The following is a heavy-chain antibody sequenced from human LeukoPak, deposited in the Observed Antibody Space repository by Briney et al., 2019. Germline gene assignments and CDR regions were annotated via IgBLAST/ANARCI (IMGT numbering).Heavy chain of an antibody. D-gene: IGHD3-3*01. CDR1: GYTFTSYG. CDR2: ISAYNGNT. CDR3: ARGTHDFWSGYHYFDY. V-gene: IGHV1-18*01. J-gene: IGHJ4*02. Sequence: GASVKVSCKASGYTFTSYGISWVRQAPGQGLEWMGWISAYNGNTNYAQKLQGRVTMTTDTSTSTVYMELSSLRSEDTAVYYCARGTHDFWSGYHYFDYWGQGTLVTVSS.